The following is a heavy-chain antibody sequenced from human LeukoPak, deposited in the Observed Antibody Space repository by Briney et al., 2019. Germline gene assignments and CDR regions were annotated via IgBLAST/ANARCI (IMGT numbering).Heavy chain of an antibody. CDR2: IYYSGST. CDR3: ARGKVTAIVDY. D-gene: IGHD5-18*01. V-gene: IGHV4-59*01. J-gene: IGHJ4*02. Sequence: SETLSLTCTVSGGSIGTYYWSWIRQPPGKGLEWIGYIYYSGSTNYNPSLKSRVTISVDTSKNQFSLKLTSVTAADTAVYYCARGKVTAIVDYWGQGTLVTVSS. CDR1: GGSIGTYY.